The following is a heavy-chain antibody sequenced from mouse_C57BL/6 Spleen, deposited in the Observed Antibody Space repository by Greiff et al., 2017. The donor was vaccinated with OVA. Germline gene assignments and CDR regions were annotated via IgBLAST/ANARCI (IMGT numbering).Heavy chain of an antibody. CDR1: GYTFTSYW. V-gene: IGHV1-72*01. Sequence: QVQLKQPGAELVKPGASVKLSCKASGYTFTSYWMHWVKQRPGRGLEWIGRIDPNSGGTKYNEKFKSKATLTVDKPSSTAYMQLSSLTSADSAVYYCAREGRTAQAFYDAMDYWGQGTSVTVSS. D-gene: IGHD3-2*02. CDR3: AREGRTAQAFYDAMDY. CDR2: IDPNSGGT. J-gene: IGHJ4*01.